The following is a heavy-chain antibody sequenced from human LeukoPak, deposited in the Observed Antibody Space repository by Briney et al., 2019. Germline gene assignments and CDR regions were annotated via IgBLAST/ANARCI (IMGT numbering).Heavy chain of an antibody. CDR1: GFTFRSYA. J-gene: IGHJ4*02. V-gene: IGHV3-30*04. D-gene: IGHD6-13*01. CDR2: ISYDGSNK. Sequence: GGSLRLSCAASGFTFRSYAMHWVRQAPGKGLEWVAVISYDGSNKYYADSVKGRFTISRDNSKNTLYLQMNSLRAEDTAVYYCARESDSYSSSWVGWEPKINFDYWGQGTLVTVSS. CDR3: ARESDSYSSSWVGWEPKINFDY.